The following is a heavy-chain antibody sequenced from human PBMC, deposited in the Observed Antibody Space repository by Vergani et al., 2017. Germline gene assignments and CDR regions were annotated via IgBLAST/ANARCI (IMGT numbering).Heavy chain of an antibody. CDR3: ARVPGYCSSTSCPVDY. V-gene: IGHV4-59*01. J-gene: IGHJ4*02. CDR1: GGSISSYY. Sequence: QVQLQESGPGLVKPSETLSLTCTVSGGSISSYYWSWIRQPPGKGLEWIGYIYYSGSTNYNPSLKSRVTISVDTSKNQFSLKLSSVTAADTAVYYCARVPGYCSSTSCPVDYWGQGTLVTVSS. CDR2: IYYSGST. D-gene: IGHD2-2*03.